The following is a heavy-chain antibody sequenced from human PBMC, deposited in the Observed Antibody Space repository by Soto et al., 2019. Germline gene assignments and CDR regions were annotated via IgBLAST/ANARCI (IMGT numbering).Heavy chain of an antibody. CDR2: ISSGSSDT. Sequence: TXXXXSMNWVRQVPGKGLEWVASISSGSSDTWYADSVKGRFIISRDNAQNSLFLQMNTLRPEDTAMYYCARVAYWGPGTQVTVSS. CDR3: ARVAY. J-gene: IGHJ4*02. CDR1: TXXXXS. V-gene: IGHV3-21*01.